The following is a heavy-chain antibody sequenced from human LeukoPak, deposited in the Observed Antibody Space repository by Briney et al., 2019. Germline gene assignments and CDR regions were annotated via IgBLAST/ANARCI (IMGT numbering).Heavy chain of an antibody. CDR3: AREQRGCSSTSCPFDY. CDR2: ISSNGGST. V-gene: IGHV3-64*01. J-gene: IGHJ4*02. D-gene: IGHD2-2*01. Sequence: GGPLRLSCAASGFTFSSYAMHWLRQAPGKGLEYVSAISSNGGSTYYANSVKGRFTISRDNSKNTLYLQMGSLRAEDMAVYYCAREQRGCSSTSCPFDYWGQGTLVTVSS. CDR1: GFTFSSYA.